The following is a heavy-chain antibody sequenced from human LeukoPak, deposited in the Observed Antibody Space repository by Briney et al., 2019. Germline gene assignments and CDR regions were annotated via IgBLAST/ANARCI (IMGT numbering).Heavy chain of an antibody. CDR3: ARDKYYYGSGTFYSSAVFDN. Sequence: VASVKVSCKASGYTFTAYYLHWVRQTPGQGLEWMGRINPNSGDTEYTQKFQDGVTMTRDTSTSTAYMELSGLRSGDTAVYYCARDKYYYGSGTFYSSAVFDNWGQGTLVAVSS. CDR1: GYTFTAYY. V-gene: IGHV1-2*06. D-gene: IGHD3-10*01. J-gene: IGHJ4*02. CDR2: INPNSGDT.